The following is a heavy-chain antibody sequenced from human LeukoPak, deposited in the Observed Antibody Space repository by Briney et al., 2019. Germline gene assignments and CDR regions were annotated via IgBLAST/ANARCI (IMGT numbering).Heavy chain of an antibody. CDR2: IHYSGST. Sequence: LETLSLTCTVSGGSISSYYWSWIRQPPGKGLVWIGYIHYSGSTNYNPSLKSRVTISVDTSKNQFSLKLSSVTAADTAVYYCARVSWFPGTSYYYMDVWGKGTTVTVSS. V-gene: IGHV4-59*01. D-gene: IGHD1-1*01. CDR3: ARVSWFPGTSYYYMDV. J-gene: IGHJ6*03. CDR1: GGSISSYY.